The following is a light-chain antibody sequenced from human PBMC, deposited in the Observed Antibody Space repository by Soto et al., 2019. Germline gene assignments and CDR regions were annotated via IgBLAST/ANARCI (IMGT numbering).Light chain of an antibody. CDR2: SNN. CDR3: AAWDDSLRGPV. V-gene: IGLV1-47*02. CDR1: SPNIGTNY. J-gene: IGLJ2*01. Sequence: QSVLTQPPSASGTPGQRVTISCSGSSPNIGTNYVYWYQQLPGTAPKLLIYSNNQRPSGVPDRFSGSKSGTSASLAISGLRSEDEADYYCAAWDDSLRGPVFGGGTKVTVL.